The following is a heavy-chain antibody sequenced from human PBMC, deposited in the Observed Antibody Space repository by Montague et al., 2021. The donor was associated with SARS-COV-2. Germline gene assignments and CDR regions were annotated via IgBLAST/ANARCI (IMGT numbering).Heavy chain of an antibody. CDR2: IYYSGST. V-gene: IGHV4-39*01. CDR1: GASISNTSYY. D-gene: IGHD2-21*02. Sequence: SETLSLTCSVSGASISNTSYYWGWIRQPPGKGLEWIGSIYYSGSTYYNPSLRSRVTISVDTSKNQFSLKLSSVTAGDTAVYYCAIPIVVVTAPNYYGMDVWGQGTTVTVSS. J-gene: IGHJ6*02. CDR3: AIPIVVVTAPNYYGMDV.